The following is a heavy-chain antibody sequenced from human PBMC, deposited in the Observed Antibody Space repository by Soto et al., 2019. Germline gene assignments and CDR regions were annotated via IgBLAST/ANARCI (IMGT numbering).Heavy chain of an antibody. J-gene: IGHJ4*02. Sequence: QITLNESGPTLVKPTQTLTLTCTFSGFSLSTSGVGVGWIRQSPGKALEWLALIYWDDDKRYSPSLKSRLTITKDTSKNHVVLTMTNMDPVDTAIYYCARRIRISTVRGGTQYSFDYWGQGTLVTVSS. CDR3: ARRIRISTVRGGTQYSFDY. V-gene: IGHV2-5*02. CDR1: GFSLSTSGVG. D-gene: IGHD3-10*01. CDR2: IYWDDDK.